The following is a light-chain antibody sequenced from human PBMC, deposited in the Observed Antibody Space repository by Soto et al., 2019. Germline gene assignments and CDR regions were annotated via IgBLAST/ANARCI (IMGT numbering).Light chain of an antibody. Sequence: QSVLTQPPSASGTPGQRVTISCSASSSNIGSNTVHWYQQLPGTAPKVLIYSNSQRPSGVPDRISGSKSGTSASLGISGRQSEDEADYYCATWDDSQNGRVFGGGTKLTVL. J-gene: IGLJ2*01. CDR3: ATWDDSQNGRV. V-gene: IGLV1-44*01. CDR1: SSNIGSNT. CDR2: SNS.